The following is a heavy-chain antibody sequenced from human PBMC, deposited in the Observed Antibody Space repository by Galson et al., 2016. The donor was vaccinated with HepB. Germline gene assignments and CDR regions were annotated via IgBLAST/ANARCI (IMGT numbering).Heavy chain of an antibody. CDR1: GFSFRYNW. J-gene: IGHJ6*02. CDR2: IDSDGTST. V-gene: IGHV3-74*01. CDR3: ARDSTSWSFGIFSHYGMDV. Sequence: SLRLSCAAPGFSFRYNWIHWVRQAPGKGLVWVSRIDSDGTSTSYADSVKGRFTISRDNAKNRLYLQMNSLRGDDTAVYYCARDSTSWSFGIFSHYGMDVWGQGATVTVSS. D-gene: IGHD3-10*01.